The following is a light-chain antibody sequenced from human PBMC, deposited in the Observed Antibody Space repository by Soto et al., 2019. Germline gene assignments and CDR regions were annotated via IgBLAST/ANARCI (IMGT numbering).Light chain of an antibody. CDR1: QYMTRTY. CDR3: HQYDKAPQT. Sequence: EIVVTQSPGTLSLSPGERAIISCRASQYMTRTYIAWYQQKPGQAPRLLIYAASNRATGIPDKFSGSGSGTDYSLTITRLEPEDSAVYYCHQYDKAPQTFGQGPKVEIK. V-gene: IGKV3-20*01. CDR2: AAS. J-gene: IGKJ2*01.